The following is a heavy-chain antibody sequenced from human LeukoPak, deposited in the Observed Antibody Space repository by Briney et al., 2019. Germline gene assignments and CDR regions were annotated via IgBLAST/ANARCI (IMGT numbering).Heavy chain of an antibody. V-gene: IGHV3-7*01. CDR2: IKQDGSEK. D-gene: IGHD2-2*01. CDR1: GFTFSSCW. CDR3: ARDQGYCSSTSCWGPSDY. J-gene: IGHJ4*02. Sequence: GGSLRLSCAASGFTFSSCWMSWVRQAPGKGLEWVANIKQDGSEKYYVDSVKGRFTISRDNAKNSLYLQMNSLRAEDTAVYYCARDQGYCSSTSCWGPSDYWGQGTLVTVSS.